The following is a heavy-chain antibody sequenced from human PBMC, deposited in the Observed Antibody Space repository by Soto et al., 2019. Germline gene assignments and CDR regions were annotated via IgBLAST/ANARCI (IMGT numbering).Heavy chain of an antibody. CDR2: IIPIFGTA. CDR1: GGTFSSYA. J-gene: IGHJ6*02. V-gene: IGHV1-69*13. Sequence: ASVKVSCKASGGTFSSYAISWVLQAPGQGLEWMGGIIPIFGTANYAQKFQGRVTITADESTSTAYMELSSLRSEDTAVYYCAIMITFGGVIVKTSYYYGMDVWGQGTTVTVSS. D-gene: IGHD3-16*02. CDR3: AIMITFGGVIVKTSYYYGMDV.